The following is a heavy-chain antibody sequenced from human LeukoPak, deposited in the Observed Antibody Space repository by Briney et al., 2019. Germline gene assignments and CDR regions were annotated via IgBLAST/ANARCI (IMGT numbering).Heavy chain of an antibody. D-gene: IGHD2-15*01. J-gene: IGHJ4*02. CDR3: AGRHCSGGGCYFAGADPFDY. CDR2: IYSGGNI. Sequence: GPLRLSCAASGFTVSSTYMSWVRQAPGKGLEWVSVIYSGGNIYYIESVKGRFTISRDTSKNTLYLQMNSLRAEDTAVYFCAGRHCSGGGCYFAGADPFDYWGQGTLVTVSS. V-gene: IGHV3-53*01. CDR1: GFTVSSTY.